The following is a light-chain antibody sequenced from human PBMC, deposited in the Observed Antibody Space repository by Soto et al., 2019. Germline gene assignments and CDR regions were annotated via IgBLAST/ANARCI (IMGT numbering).Light chain of an antibody. CDR1: QIVSSSY. V-gene: IGKV3-20*01. CDR2: GAT. CDR3: QQYGSSPWT. Sequence: FSQTPGTLSLSPGERATLCCTSIQIVSSSYLVWYQQKPGQAPSLLIYGATSRVTGIPDRFSGSESGTDFTLTISRLEPEDFAVYYCQQYGSSPWTFGQGTKVDI. J-gene: IGKJ1*01.